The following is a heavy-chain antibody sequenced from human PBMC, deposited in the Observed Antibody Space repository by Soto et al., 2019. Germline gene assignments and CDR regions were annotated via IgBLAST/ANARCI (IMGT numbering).Heavy chain of an antibody. CDR1: GGSISSYY. CDR2: VYFSGST. Sequence: SETLSLTCTISGGSISSYYWSWIRQTPGKGLEWIGYVYFSGSTNYNPSLKSRVLISIDTSRNQFSLKLNSVTAADTAVYYCTRDLDIGHRSYGPSNVWCEGKTVPV. D-gene: IGHD4-17*01. CDR3: TRDLDIGHRSYGPSNV. J-gene: IGHJ6*02. V-gene: IGHV4-59*01.